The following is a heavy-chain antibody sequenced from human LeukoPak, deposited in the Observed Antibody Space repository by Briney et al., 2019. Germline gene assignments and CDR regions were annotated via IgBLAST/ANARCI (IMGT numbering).Heavy chain of an antibody. CDR2: IKSKTDGGTT. V-gene: IGHV3-15*01. CDR3: TTGGTVTFDY. D-gene: IGHD4-17*01. CDR1: GFMFSSYA. J-gene: IGHJ4*02. Sequence: GGSLRLSCAASGFMFSSYAMSWVRQAPGKGLEWVGRIKSKTDGGTTDYAAPVKGRFTISRDDSKNTLYLRMNSLKTEDTAVYYCTTGGTVTFDYWGQGTLVTVSS.